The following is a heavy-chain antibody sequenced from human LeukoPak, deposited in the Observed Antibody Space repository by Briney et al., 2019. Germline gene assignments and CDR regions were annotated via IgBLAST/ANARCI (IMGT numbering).Heavy chain of an antibody. Sequence: GGSLRLSCAASGFTFSSYGMSWVRRAPGKGLEWVSGISGSGDSTNYEDFVKGRFTISRDNSKNTLYLQMNSLRVEDTAVYYCARDQEAQLWLRGGYFGYWGQGTLVTVSS. V-gene: IGHV3-23*01. J-gene: IGHJ4*02. CDR3: ARDQEAQLWLRGGYFGY. CDR2: ISGSGDST. D-gene: IGHD5-18*01. CDR1: GFTFSSYG.